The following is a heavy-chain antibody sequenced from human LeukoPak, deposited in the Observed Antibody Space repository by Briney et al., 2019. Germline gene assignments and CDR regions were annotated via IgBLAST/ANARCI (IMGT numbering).Heavy chain of an antibody. CDR3: ASGSTVTTGYDAFDI. CDR2: IYHSGST. Sequence: PSETLSLTCDVSGYSISSGYYWGWIRQPPGKGLEWIGSIYHSGSTYYNPSLKSRVTISVDTSKNQFSLKLSSVTAADTAVYYCASGSTVTTGYDAFDIWGQGTMVTVSS. D-gene: IGHD4-17*01. CDR1: GYSISSGYY. J-gene: IGHJ3*02. V-gene: IGHV4-38-2*01.